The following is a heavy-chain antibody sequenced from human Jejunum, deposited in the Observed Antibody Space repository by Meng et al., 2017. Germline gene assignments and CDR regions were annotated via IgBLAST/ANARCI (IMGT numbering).Heavy chain of an antibody. J-gene: IGHJ4*02. D-gene: IGHD2-8*01. CDR1: GGSLSSGSPY. V-gene: IGHV4-39*07. CDR3: ASNEDY. Sequence: QLQLQESGPGLVKPSETLSLSCTVSGGSLSSGSPYWGWIRQSPGKGLEWIGTAYYSGSTSYNPSLKSRVAISVDTSKNQFSLKLSSVTAADTAVYYCASNEDYWGQGTLVTVSS. CDR2: AYYSGST.